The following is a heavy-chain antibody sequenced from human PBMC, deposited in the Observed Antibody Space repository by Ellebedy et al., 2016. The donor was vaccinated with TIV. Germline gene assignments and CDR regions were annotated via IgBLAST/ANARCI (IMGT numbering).Heavy chain of an antibody. CDR2: IYPGDSDT. V-gene: IGHV5-51*01. CDR1: GYSFTSYW. CDR3: ARHALRVVAATDYYYYGMDV. Sequence: GESLKISXKGSGYSFTSYWIGWVRQMPGKGLEWMGIIYPGDSDTRYSPSFQGQVTISADKSISTAYLQWSSLKASDTAMYYCARHALRVVAATDYYYYGMDVWGQGTTVTVSS. D-gene: IGHD2-15*01. J-gene: IGHJ6*02.